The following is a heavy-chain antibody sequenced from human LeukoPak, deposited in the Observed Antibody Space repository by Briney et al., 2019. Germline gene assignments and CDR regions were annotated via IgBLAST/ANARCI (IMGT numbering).Heavy chain of an antibody. CDR2: ISYDGSDK. J-gene: IGHJ4*02. V-gene: IGHV3-30*18. CDR1: GFTFTNYG. CDR3: AKGSDSSGYWADY. D-gene: IGHD3-22*01. Sequence: GGSLRLSCAASGFTFTNYGMHWVRQAPGKGLEWVALISYDGSDKNYADSAKGRFTISRDNSKNTMYMQMNSLRAEDTAVYYCAKGSDSSGYWADYWGQGTLVTVSS.